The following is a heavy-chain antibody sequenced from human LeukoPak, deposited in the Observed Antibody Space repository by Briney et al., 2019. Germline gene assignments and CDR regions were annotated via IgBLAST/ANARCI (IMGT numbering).Heavy chain of an antibody. V-gene: IGHV1-2*02. CDR1: GYTFTGYY. D-gene: IGHD6-13*01. J-gene: IGHJ5*02. Sequence: ASVKVSCKACGYTFTGYYMHWVRQAPGQGLEWMGWINPNSGGTNYAQKFQGRVTMTRDTSITAAYMELSRLRSDDTAVYYCARVKCSSWYMNWFDPWGQGTLVTVSS. CDR3: ARVKCSSWYMNWFDP. CDR2: INPNSGGT.